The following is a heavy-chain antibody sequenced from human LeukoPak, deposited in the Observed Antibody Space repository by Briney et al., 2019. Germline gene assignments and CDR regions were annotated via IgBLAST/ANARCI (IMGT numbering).Heavy chain of an antibody. CDR3: ANVPAAAPHFDY. CDR2: IRQSGDIT. V-gene: IGHV3-21*04. D-gene: IGHD2-2*01. Sequence: GGSPRLSCAASEFTFSNYVMNWVRQAPGKGLEWVSSIRQSGDITYYADSVKGRFTISRDNAKNSLYLQMNSLRADDTAVYYCANVPAAAPHFDYWGQGTLVTVSS. CDR1: EFTFSNYV. J-gene: IGHJ4*02.